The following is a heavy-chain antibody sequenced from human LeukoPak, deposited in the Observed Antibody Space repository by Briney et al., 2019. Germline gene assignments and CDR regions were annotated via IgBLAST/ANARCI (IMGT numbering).Heavy chain of an antibody. Sequence: SQTLSLTCALSGDIVSSKSSAWNWIRQSPSRGLEWLGRTYYRSKWNNHYAVSVKSRITINADTSKNQFSLQLNSVTPEDTAVYYCARNSADLDYWGRGSLVTVSS. CDR2: TYYRSKWNN. CDR1: GDIVSSKSSA. CDR3: ARNSADLDY. D-gene: IGHD1-26*01. V-gene: IGHV6-1*01. J-gene: IGHJ4*02.